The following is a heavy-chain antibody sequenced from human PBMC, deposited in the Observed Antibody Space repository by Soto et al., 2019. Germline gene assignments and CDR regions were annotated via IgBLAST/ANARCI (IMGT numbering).Heavy chain of an antibody. CDR2: IYPGDSDT. CDR1: GYSFTSYW. Sequence: GEALKISCKGSGYSFTSYWIGWVRQLPGKGLEWMGIIYPGDSDTRYSPSFQGQVTISADKSISTAYLQWSSLKASDTAMYHCARPRSKLPDAFDIWGQGTMVPVSS. D-gene: IGHD3-10*01. CDR3: ARPRSKLPDAFDI. J-gene: IGHJ3*02. V-gene: IGHV5-51*01.